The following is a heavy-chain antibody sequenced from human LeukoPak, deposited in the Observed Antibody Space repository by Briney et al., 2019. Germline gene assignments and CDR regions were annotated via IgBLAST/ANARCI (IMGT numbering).Heavy chain of an antibody. J-gene: IGHJ5*02. CDR2: INHSGST. CDR1: GGSFSGYY. CDR3: VRTTEYYDFWSGSCWFDP. V-gene: IGHV4-34*01. D-gene: IGHD3-3*01. Sequence: SETLSLTCAVYGGSFSGYYWSWIRQPPGKGLEWIGEINHSGSTNYNPSLKSRVTISVDTSKNQFSLKLSSVTAADTAVYYCVRTTEYYDFWSGSCWFDPWGQGTLVTVSS.